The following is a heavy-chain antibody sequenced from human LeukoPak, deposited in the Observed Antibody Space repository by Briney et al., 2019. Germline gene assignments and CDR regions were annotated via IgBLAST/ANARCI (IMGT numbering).Heavy chain of an antibody. CDR1: GDSISSIDYY. J-gene: IGHJ4*02. CDR2: IYYSGTT. Sequence: QVQLQESGPGLVKPSQTLSLTCTVSGDSISSIDYYWTWIRQPPGKGLEWIGHIYYSGTTYYNPSLKSRVTISIDTSKNHFSLRLTSVTAADTAVYYCARDFLTGDNHLDYWGQGTLVTVSS. CDR3: ARDFLTGDNHLDY. V-gene: IGHV4-30-4*08. D-gene: IGHD7-27*01.